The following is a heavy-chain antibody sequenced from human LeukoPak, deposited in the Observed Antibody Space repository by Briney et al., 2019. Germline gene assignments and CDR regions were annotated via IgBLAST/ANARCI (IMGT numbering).Heavy chain of an antibody. CDR3: ARNHCSSTSCYGRGPFYYYYGMDV. CDR1: GGSVSSGSYY. V-gene: IGHV4-61*01. D-gene: IGHD2-2*01. Sequence: SETLFLTCTVSGGSVSSGSYYWSWIRQPPGKGLEWIGYIYYSGSTNYNPSLKSRVTISVDTSKNQFSLKLSSVTAADTAVYYCARNHCSSTSCYGRGPFYYYYGMDVWGQGTPVTVSS. J-gene: IGHJ6*02. CDR2: IYYSGST.